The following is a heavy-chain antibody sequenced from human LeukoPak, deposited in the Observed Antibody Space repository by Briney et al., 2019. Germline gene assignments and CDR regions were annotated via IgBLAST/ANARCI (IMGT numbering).Heavy chain of an antibody. Sequence: GGSLRLSCAASGFAVSGNYMTWVRQAPGKGLEWVSLIYSGGSTYYADSVKGRFTISRDNSKNTLYLQMNSLRAEDTAVYYCASDSYSPEYFQHWGQGTLVTVSS. CDR1: GFAVSGNY. J-gene: IGHJ1*01. V-gene: IGHV3-53*01. D-gene: IGHD2-15*01. CDR2: IYSGGST. CDR3: ASDSYSPEYFQH.